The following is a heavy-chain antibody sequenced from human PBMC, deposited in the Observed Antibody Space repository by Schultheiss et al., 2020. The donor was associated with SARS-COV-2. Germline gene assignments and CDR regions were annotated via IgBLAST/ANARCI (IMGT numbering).Heavy chain of an antibody. J-gene: IGHJ4*02. CDR3: ARALGTAELGY. D-gene: IGHD6-13*01. CDR2: INPNSGGT. CDR1: GYSFSNYI. V-gene: IGHV1-2*04. Sequence: ASVKVSCKASGYSFSNYIMHWVRQAPGQGLEWMGWINPNSGGTNYAQKFQGWVTMTRDTSISTAYMELSRLRSDDTAVYYCARALGTAELGYWGQGTLVTVSS.